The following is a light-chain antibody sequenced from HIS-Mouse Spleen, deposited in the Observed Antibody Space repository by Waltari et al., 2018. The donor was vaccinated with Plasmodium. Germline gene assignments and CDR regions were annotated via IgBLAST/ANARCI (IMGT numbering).Light chain of an antibody. V-gene: IGLV3-10*01. J-gene: IGLJ3*02. CDR1: AVPKKY. Sequence: SYELTQPPSVSVSPGHTARITCSGAAVPKKYTYWYQQKSGQAPVLVIYEDSKRPAGIPERFSGSSSGTMATLTISGAQVEDEADYYCYSTDSSGNHRVFGGGTKLTVL. CDR3: YSTDSSGNHRV. CDR2: EDS.